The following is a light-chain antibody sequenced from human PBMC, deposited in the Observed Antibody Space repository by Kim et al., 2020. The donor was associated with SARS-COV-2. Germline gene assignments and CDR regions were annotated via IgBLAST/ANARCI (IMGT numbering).Light chain of an antibody. CDR2: DAS. J-gene: IGKJ4*01. CDR3: QHRRNWPLT. Sequence: AGEEAPLSCRPSQAISTYLAWYQQDPGQAPTRVNYDASNRTTGVPARFIDSGSGTDFTLTSSSVEPEDYATYYCQHRRNWPLTFGGGTKVDIK. V-gene: IGKV3-11*01. CDR1: QAISTY.